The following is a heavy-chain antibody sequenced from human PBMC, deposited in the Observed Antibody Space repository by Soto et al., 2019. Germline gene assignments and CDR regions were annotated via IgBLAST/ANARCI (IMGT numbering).Heavy chain of an antibody. V-gene: IGHV4-61*01. CDR2: MYYTGST. J-gene: IGHJ6*02. Sequence: SETLSLTCTVSGGSISSTSYYWSWIRQPPGKGLELIGYMYYTGSTNYNPSLKSRVTMSVDTSKKQFSLRLRSVTAADTAVYYCARDSSGTMDVWGQGTTVTVSS. D-gene: IGHD3-10*01. CDR3: ARDSSGTMDV. CDR1: GGSISSTSYY.